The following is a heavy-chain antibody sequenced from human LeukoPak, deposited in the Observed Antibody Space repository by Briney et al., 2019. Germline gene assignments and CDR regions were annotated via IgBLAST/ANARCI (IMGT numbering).Heavy chain of an antibody. CDR1: GGSISSYY. J-gene: IGHJ6*03. Sequence: SETLSLTCTVSGGSISSYYWSWIRQPPGKGLEWIGYIYYSGSTNYNLSLKSRVTISVDTSKNQFSLKLSSVTAADTAVYYCARVTGSGSLYYYYYMDVWGKGTTVTVSS. D-gene: IGHD3-10*01. CDR3: ARVTGSGSLYYYYYMDV. V-gene: IGHV4-59*01. CDR2: IYYSGST.